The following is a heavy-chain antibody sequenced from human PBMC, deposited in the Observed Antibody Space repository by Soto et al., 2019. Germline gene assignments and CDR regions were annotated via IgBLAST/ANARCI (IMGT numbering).Heavy chain of an antibody. CDR1: GFPFSSYA. CDR2: ISGSGGRT. Sequence: EMQLLESGGGLVQPGGSLRLSCVASGFPFSSYAMSWVRQTPGKGLEWVSGISGSGGRTYYADSVKGRFTISRDNSRKTLYLQMDSLRPADTALYYCASGNPDVWGQGTSVTVSS. J-gene: IGHJ6*02. V-gene: IGHV3-23*01. CDR3: ASGNPDV.